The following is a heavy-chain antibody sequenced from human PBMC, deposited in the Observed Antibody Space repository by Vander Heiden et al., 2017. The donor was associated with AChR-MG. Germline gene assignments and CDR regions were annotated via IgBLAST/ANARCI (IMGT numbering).Heavy chain of an antibody. J-gene: IGHJ5*02. CDR3: AKSIVVVPAAQTWFDP. D-gene: IGHD2-2*01. CDR2: ISGSGGST. Sequence: EVQLLESGGGLVQPGGSLRLSCAAPGFPFSSYAMSWVRQAPGKGLEWVSAISGSGGSTYYADSVKGRFTISRDNSKNTLYLQMNSLRAEDTAVYYCAKSIVVVPAAQTWFDPWGQGTLVTVSS. CDR1: GFPFSSYA. V-gene: IGHV3-23*01.